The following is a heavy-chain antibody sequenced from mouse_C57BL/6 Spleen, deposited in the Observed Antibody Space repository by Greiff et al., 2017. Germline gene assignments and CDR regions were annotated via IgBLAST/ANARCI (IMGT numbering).Heavy chain of an antibody. CDR1: GYTFTSYW. J-gene: IGHJ2*01. Sequence: VQLQQPGAELVRPGSSVKLSCKASGYTFTSYWMDWVKQRPGQGLEWIGNIYPSDSETHYNQKFKDKATLPVDKSSSTAYMQLSSLTSEDSAVYYCARGTYLDYWGQGTTLTVSS. D-gene: IGHD3-3*01. CDR3: ARGTYLDY. CDR2: IYPSDSET. V-gene: IGHV1-61*01.